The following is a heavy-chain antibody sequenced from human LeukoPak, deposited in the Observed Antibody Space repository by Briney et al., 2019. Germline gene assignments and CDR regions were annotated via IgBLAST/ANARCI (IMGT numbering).Heavy chain of an antibody. CDR1: GGSISSYC. CDR2: IYYSGST. Sequence: SETLSLTCTVSGGSISSYCWSWIRQPPGKGLEWIGYIYYSGSTNYNPSPKSRVTISVDTSKNQFSLKLSSVTAADTAVYYCARQGSGSYYNGVGVDPWGQGTLVTVSS. V-gene: IGHV4-59*08. CDR3: ARQGSGSYYNGVGVDP. J-gene: IGHJ5*02. D-gene: IGHD3-10*01.